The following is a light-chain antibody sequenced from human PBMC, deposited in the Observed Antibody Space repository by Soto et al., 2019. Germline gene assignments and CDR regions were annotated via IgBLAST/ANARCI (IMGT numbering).Light chain of an antibody. CDR1: SSDVGGYNS. Sequence: QSVLSPPAPVSGAPGQSITISCHGTSSDVGGYNSLSWYQQHPGKVPKLMIYDVNNRPSGGSYRFSGSKSGNTASLTISGLQAEDEADYYCSSLTTSSTYVFGSGTKVTVL. V-gene: IGLV2-14*01. CDR3: SSLTTSSTYV. J-gene: IGLJ1*01. CDR2: DVN.